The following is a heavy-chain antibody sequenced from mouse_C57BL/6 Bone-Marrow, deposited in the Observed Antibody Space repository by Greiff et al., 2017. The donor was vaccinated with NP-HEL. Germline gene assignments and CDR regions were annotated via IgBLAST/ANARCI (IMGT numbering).Heavy chain of an antibody. V-gene: IGHV1-69*01. CDR3: AREGGIYDGYSFDY. J-gene: IGHJ2*01. CDR1: GYTFTSYW. D-gene: IGHD2-3*01. CDR2: IDPSDSYT. Sequence: QVQLQQPGAELVMPGASVKLSCKASGYTFTSYWMHWVKQRPGQGLEWIGEIDPSDSYTNYNQKFKGKSTFTVDKSSSTAYMQLSSLTSEDSAVYYCAREGGIYDGYSFDYWGQGTTLTVSA.